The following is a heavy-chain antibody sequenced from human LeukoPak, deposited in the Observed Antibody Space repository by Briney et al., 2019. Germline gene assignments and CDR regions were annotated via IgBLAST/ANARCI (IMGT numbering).Heavy chain of an antibody. D-gene: IGHD6-19*01. CDR3: ARDSYSSGWYN. Sequence: GGSLRLSCTASGFTFGDYAVSWVRQAPGKGLEWVGFIRSKAYGGTTEYAASVKGRFTISRDDSKSIAYLQMNSLKIEDTAVYYCARDSYSSGWYNWGQGTLVTVSS. V-gene: IGHV3-49*04. CDR2: IRSKAYGGTT. J-gene: IGHJ4*02. CDR1: GFTFGDYA.